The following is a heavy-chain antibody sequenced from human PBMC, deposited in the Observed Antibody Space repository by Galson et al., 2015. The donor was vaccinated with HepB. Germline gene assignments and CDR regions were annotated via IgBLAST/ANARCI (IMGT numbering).Heavy chain of an antibody. CDR1: GYTVTSYA. J-gene: IGHJ5*02. CDR3: ATAAMVRGMGFDP. D-gene: IGHD3-10*01. V-gene: IGHV1-3*01. Sequence: SVKVSCKASGYTVTSYAMHWVRQAPGQRLEWMEWINLVSGNTDYAQNFRGRVTMTEDTSTDTPYMELSSLRSEDTAVYYCATAAMVRGMGFDPWGQGTLVTVSS. CDR2: INLVSGNT.